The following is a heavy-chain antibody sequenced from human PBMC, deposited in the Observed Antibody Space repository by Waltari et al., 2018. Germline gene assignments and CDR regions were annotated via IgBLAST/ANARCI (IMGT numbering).Heavy chain of an antibody. CDR2: IYPYNGNT. Sequence: QLVQSGAEVKKPEASVKVSCKASGYIFSHYGITWVRKAPGQGLEWMGWIYPYNGNTKYEQNFQGRVTMTTDTSTATAYMEIRSLRSDDTAIYYCARDDVDSSNFGGFWGQGTQVTVSS. J-gene: IGHJ4*02. CDR1: GYIFSHYG. V-gene: IGHV1-18*01. D-gene: IGHD3-16*01. CDR3: ARDDVDSSNFGGF.